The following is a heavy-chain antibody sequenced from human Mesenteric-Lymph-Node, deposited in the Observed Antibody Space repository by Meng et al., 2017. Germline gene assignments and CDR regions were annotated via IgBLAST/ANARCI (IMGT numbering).Heavy chain of an antibody. J-gene: IGHJ4*02. CDR2: INPNSGGT. CDR3: ARVGLVGATTNDY. V-gene: IGHV1-2*06. Sequence: ASVKVSCKASGYTFTSYAMNWVRQAPGQGLEWMGRINPNSGGTNYAQKFQGRVTMTRDTSISTAYMELSRLRSDDTAVYYCARVGLVGATTNDYWGQGTLVTVSS. D-gene: IGHD1-26*01. CDR1: GYTFTSYA.